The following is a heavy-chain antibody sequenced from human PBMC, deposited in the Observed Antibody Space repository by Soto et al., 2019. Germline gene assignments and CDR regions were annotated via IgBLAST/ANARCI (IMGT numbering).Heavy chain of an antibody. CDR2: ISGSGGST. V-gene: IGHV3-23*01. Sequence: GGSLRLSCAASGFTFSSYAMSWVRQAPGKGLEWVSAISGSGGSTYYADSVKGRFTISRDNSKNTLYLQMNSLRAEDTAVYYCAGYSSGWYSGYFDYWGQGTLVTVSS. D-gene: IGHD6-19*01. CDR1: GFTFSSYA. CDR3: AGYSSGWYSGYFDY. J-gene: IGHJ4*02.